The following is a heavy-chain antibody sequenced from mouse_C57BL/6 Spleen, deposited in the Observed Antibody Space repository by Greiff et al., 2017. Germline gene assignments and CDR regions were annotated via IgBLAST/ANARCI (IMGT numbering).Heavy chain of an antibody. CDR1: GFTFSSYG. D-gene: IGHD2-4*01. Sequence: EVKLMESGGDLVKPGGSLKLSCAASGFTFSSYGMSWVRQTPDKRLEWVATISSGGSYTYYPDSVKGRFTISRDNAKNTLYLQMSSLKSEDTAMYYCARHRNYDYIYAMDYWGQGTSVTVSS. CDR2: ISSGGSYT. CDR3: ARHRNYDYIYAMDY. J-gene: IGHJ4*01. V-gene: IGHV5-6*01.